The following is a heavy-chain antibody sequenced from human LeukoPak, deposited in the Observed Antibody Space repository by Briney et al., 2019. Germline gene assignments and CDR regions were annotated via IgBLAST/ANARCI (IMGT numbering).Heavy chain of an antibody. CDR1: GLTFSDYY. CDR3: EREGYTGNFDY. D-gene: IGHD2-2*02. Sequence: PGGSLRLSCAASGLTFSDYYMSWIRQAPGKGLEWVSYISSSSSYTNYADSVKGRFTISRDNAKNSLYLQMNSLRAEDTAVYYCEREGYTGNFDYWGQGTLVTVSS. J-gene: IGHJ4*02. CDR2: ISSSSSYT. V-gene: IGHV3-11*05.